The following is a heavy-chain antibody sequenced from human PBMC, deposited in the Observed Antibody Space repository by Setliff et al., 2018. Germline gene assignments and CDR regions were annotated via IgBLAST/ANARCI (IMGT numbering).Heavy chain of an antibody. CDR3: VNHNPARRSPAGTALDS. Sequence: PGGSLRLSCAVSGLTFSSYWMSWVRQAPGKGLEWVANIKQDGSEKYYRDSVKGRFTISRANSKNTLYLQMNNLRVEDTARYYCVNHNPARRSPAGTALDSWGQGTLVTVSS. J-gene: IGHJ4*02. D-gene: IGHD6-19*01. V-gene: IGHV3-7*03. CDR2: IKQDGSEK. CDR1: GLTFSSYW.